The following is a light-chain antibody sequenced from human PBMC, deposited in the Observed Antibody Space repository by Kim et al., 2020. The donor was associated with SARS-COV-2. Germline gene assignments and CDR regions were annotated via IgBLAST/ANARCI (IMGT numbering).Light chain of an antibody. CDR1: QSMSSW. Sequence: ASVGDRVTITDAARQSMSSWLAWYQPRPEKVPTVLIYNPSSLELLLPSRFSVNRSGTEFTLTISSLQTDDFATYYCQQYKSYPVTFGQGTKMDIK. CDR3: QQYKSYPVT. V-gene: IGKV1-5*03. CDR2: NPS. J-gene: IGKJ1*01.